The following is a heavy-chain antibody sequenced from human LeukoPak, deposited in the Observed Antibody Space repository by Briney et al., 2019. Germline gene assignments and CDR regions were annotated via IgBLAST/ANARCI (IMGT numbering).Heavy chain of an antibody. D-gene: IGHD2-2*01. V-gene: IGHV3-23*01. CDR1: GLTFSTYA. Sequence: GGSLRLSCAASGLTFSTYAMRWIRQAPGKGLEWVSSIGGGGTTSYADSVKGRFTISRDLTKITVYLQMNSLRAEDTAVYYCAQDRGARYPFGMDVWGQGTTVTVSS. J-gene: IGHJ6*02. CDR3: AQDRGARYPFGMDV. CDR2: IGGGGTT.